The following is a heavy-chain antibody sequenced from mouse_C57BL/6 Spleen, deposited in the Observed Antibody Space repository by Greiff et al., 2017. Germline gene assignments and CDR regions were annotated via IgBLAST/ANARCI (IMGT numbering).Heavy chain of an antibody. J-gene: IGHJ3*01. CDR1: GYTFTSYW. CDR2: IDPSDSYT. CDR3: ARRSEGDRYPRFAY. V-gene: IGHV1-59*01. D-gene: IGHD2-13*01. Sequence: VQLQQPGADLVRPGTSVKLSCKASGYTFTSYWMPWVQQRPGQGLEWIGVIDPSDSYTYYTHKFKGTVTLSVDTSTSTPYMQISSLTSEDAAIYYCARRSEGDRYPRFAYWGQGTLVTVSA.